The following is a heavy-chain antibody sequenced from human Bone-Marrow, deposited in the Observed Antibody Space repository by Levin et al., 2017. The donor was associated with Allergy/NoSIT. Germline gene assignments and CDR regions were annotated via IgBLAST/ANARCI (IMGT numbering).Heavy chain of an antibody. V-gene: IGHV3-33*01. CDR2: ISYDGGHK. CDR1: GFTFSAFG. Sequence: GESLKISCAASGFTFSAFGMHWVRQAPGRGLEWVAVISYDGGHKFYADSVKGRFTISRDNSKNTHYLQMNSLRAEDTAVYYCTRDRGEWGQFYFDYWGQGILVTVSS. D-gene: IGHD1-26*01. J-gene: IGHJ4*02. CDR3: TRDRGEWGQFYFDY.